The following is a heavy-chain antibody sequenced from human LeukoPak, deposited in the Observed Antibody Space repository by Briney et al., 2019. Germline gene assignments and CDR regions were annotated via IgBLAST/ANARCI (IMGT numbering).Heavy chain of an antibody. CDR3: ARPNDFWSGYSPIVWYMDV. CDR2: ISSSSSTI. J-gene: IGHJ6*03. D-gene: IGHD3-3*01. V-gene: IGHV3-48*01. CDR1: GFTFSSYS. Sequence: PGGSLRLSCAASGFTFSSYSMNWVRQAPGKGLEWVSYISSSSSTIYYADSVKGRFTISRDNAKNSLYLQMNSLRAEDTAVYYCARPNDFWSGYSPIVWYMDVWGKGTTVTVSS.